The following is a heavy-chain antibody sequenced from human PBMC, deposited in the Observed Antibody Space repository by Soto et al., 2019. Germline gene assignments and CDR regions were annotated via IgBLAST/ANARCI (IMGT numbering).Heavy chain of an antibody. J-gene: IGHJ4*02. CDR2: IRHDGGRT. CDR1: GYTFTTYY. Sequence: QVQLVQSGAEVKKPGASVKVSCKASGYTFTTYYMHWVRQAPGQGLEWMGIIRHDGGRTSYAQKFQGRVTMTRDTSTSTVYMELSSLRSEDTAVYSCATRDPGHYWGQGTLVTVSS. CDR3: ATRDPGHY. V-gene: IGHV1-46*01.